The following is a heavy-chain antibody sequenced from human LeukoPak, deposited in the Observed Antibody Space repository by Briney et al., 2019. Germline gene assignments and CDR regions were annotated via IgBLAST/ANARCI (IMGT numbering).Heavy chain of an antibody. CDR1: GFTVSSNY. CDR2: IYSGGKT. D-gene: IGHD3-10*01. Sequence: GGSLRLSCAASGFTVSSNYMSWVRQAPGKGLEWVSVIYSGGKTYHADSVKGRFTISRDNSKNMLYLQMSSLRAEDTAVYYCARVYYGSGSLYQYYYYMDVWGKGTTVTVSS. J-gene: IGHJ6*03. V-gene: IGHV3-66*01. CDR3: ARVYYGSGSLYQYYYYMDV.